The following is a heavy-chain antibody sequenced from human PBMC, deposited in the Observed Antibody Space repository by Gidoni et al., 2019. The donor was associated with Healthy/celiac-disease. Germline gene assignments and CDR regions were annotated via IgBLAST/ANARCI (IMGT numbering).Heavy chain of an antibody. V-gene: IGHV1-69*06. J-gene: IGHJ6*02. D-gene: IGHD2-2*02. CDR1: GGTFRSYA. CDR3: ARDGLGYCSSTSCYNPPYYGMDV. CDR2: IIPIFGTA. Sequence: QVQLVQSGAEVKKPGSSVKVSCKASGGTFRSYAISWVRQAPGQGLEWMGGIIPIFGTANYAQKFQGRVTITADKSTSTAYMELSSLRSEDTAVYYCARDGLGYCSSTSCYNPPYYGMDVWGQGTTVTVSS.